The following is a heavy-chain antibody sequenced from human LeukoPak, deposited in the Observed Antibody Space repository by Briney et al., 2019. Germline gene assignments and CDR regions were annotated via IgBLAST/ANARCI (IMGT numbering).Heavy chain of an antibody. CDR1: GGTFNSYA. CDR2: IIPIFGTA. CDR3: ARGRTVSPYYYDSSGYLYFDY. V-gene: IGHV1-69*13. J-gene: IGHJ4*02. D-gene: IGHD3-22*01. Sequence: SVTVSCKASGGTFNSYAISWVRQAPGQGLEWMGGIIPIFGTANYAQKFQGRVTVTADESTSTAYMELSSLRSEDTAVYYCARGRTVSPYYYDSSGYLYFDYWGQGTLVTVSS.